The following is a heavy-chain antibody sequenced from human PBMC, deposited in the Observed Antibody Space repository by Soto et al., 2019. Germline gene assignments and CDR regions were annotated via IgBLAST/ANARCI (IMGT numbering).Heavy chain of an antibody. CDR3: ARELNDYGDYFRLPRETPN. J-gene: IGHJ4*02. Sequence: GGSLRLSCAASGFTFSDYYMSWIRQAPGKGLEWVSYISSSGSTIYYADSVKGRFTISRDNAKNSLYLQMNSLRAEDTAVYYCARELNDYGDYFRLPRETPNWGQGTLVTVSS. V-gene: IGHV3-11*01. CDR1: GFTFSDYY. CDR2: ISSSGSTI. D-gene: IGHD4-17*01.